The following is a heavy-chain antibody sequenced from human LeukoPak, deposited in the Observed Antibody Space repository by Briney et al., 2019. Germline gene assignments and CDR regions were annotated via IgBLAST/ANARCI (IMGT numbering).Heavy chain of an antibody. D-gene: IGHD1-1*01. CDR1: GFSFGDSD. CDR3: AKDPNWEGGY. V-gene: IGHV3-23*01. CDR2: INYLGHFT. J-gene: IGHJ4*02. Sequence: GGSVRLSCAASGFSFGDSDMNWFRQAPGEGPQWVANINYLGHFTSYADSVKGRFTIARDNSKNMLFLQMDGLRVEDTALYYCAKDPNWEGGYWGQGILVTVSS.